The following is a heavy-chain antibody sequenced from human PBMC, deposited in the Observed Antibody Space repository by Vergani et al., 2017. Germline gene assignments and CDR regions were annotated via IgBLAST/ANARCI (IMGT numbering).Heavy chain of an antibody. D-gene: IGHD6-13*01. CDR1: GFTFDDYA. CDR3: AKTGMGGDAFDI. V-gene: IGHV3-9*01. J-gene: IGHJ3*02. CDR2: ISWNSDSI. Sequence: EVQLVESGGGLVQPGRSLRLSCAASGFTFDDYAMHWVRQAPGKGLEWVSGISWNSDSIGYADSVKGRFTISRDNSKNTLYLQMNSLRAEDTAVYYCAKTGMGGDAFDIWGQGTMVTVSS.